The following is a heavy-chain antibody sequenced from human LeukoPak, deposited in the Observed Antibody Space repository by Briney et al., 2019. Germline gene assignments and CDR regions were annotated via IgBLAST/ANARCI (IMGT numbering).Heavy chain of an antibody. CDR1: GFPFDDYA. V-gene: IGHV3-9*01. CDR2: IRWNSGSI. J-gene: IGHJ4*02. Sequence: GRSLRLSCAASGFPFDDYAMHWARQAPGRGLVWVSGIRWNSGSIGYADSVKGRFTISRDNAKNSLYLQMNSLRAEDTALYYCAKDFGYGGKGLFDYWGQGTLVTVSS. D-gene: IGHD4-23*01. CDR3: AKDFGYGGKGLFDY.